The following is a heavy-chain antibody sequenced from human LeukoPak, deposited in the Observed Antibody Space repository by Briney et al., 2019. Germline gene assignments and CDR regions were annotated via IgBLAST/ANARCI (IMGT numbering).Heavy chain of an antibody. D-gene: IGHD3-10*01. CDR3: ARRPYGSGSSPFDY. V-gene: IGHV4-31*03. CDR2: IYYSGST. Sequence: SETLSLTCTVSGGSISSGGYYWSWIRQQPGKGLEWIGYIYYSGSTYYNPSLKSRVTISVDTSKNQFSLKLSSVTAADTAVYYCARRPYGSGSSPFDYWGQGTLVTVSS. J-gene: IGHJ4*02. CDR1: GGSISSGGYY.